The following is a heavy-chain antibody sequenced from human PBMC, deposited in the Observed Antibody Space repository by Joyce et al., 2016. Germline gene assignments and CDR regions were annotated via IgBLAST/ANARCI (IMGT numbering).Heavy chain of an antibody. CDR2: IKSKAAGGTT. CDR3: TADLPGGISDYFDY. V-gene: IGHV3-15*01. Sequence: EVQVVESGGDLVQPGESLRLSCAASGFTFSNAWMGWVRQAPGKGREWIARIKSKAAGGTTDYAAPVKGRFTISRDESNNMLYLQMNSLKTEYTAVYYCTADLPGGISDYFDYWGQGTLVTVSS. D-gene: IGHD4-23*01. CDR1: GFTFSNAW. J-gene: IGHJ4*02.